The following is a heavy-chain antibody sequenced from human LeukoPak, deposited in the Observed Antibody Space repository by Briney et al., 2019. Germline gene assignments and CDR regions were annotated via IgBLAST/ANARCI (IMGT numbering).Heavy chain of an antibody. J-gene: IGHJ4*02. CDR3: AKETYSTSWQLDS. V-gene: IGHV3-30*18. Sequence: PGGSLRLSCAASGFTFSSYGMHCVRQAPGKGLEWVAVISHDVSNKYYVDSVNGRFTISIDNAKKTVYLQMNSLRAEDQAVYYCAKETYSTSWQLDSWGQGTLVTVSS. CDR2: ISHDVSNK. D-gene: IGHD6-13*01. CDR1: GFTFSSYG.